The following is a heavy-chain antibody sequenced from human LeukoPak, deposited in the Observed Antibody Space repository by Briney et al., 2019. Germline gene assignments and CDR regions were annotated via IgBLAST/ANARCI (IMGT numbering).Heavy chain of an antibody. D-gene: IGHD6-19*01. Sequence: PGGSLRLSCAASGFTFSSYAMSWVRQAPGKGLEWVSVISGSGGSTSYADSVKGRFTISRDNSMNTLYLQMNSLRAEDTAVYYCAKDHLPGIVVADRDYWGQGTLVTVSS. CDR3: AKDHLPGIVVADRDY. J-gene: IGHJ4*02. V-gene: IGHV3-23*01. CDR1: GFTFSSYA. CDR2: ISGSGGST.